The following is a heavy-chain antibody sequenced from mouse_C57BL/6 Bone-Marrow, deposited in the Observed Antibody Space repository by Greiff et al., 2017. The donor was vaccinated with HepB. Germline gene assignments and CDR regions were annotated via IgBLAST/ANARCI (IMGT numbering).Heavy chain of an antibody. V-gene: IGHV1-69*01. D-gene: IGHD2-12*01. Sequence: QVQLQQPGAELVMPGASVKLSCKASGYTFTSYWMHWVKQRPGQGLEWIGEIDPSDSYTNYTQKFKGKSTLTVDKSSSTAYMQLSSLTSEDSAVYYCARYSYGFAYWGQGTLVTVSA. CDR2: IDPSDSYT. J-gene: IGHJ3*01. CDR1: GYTFTSYW. CDR3: ARYSYGFAY.